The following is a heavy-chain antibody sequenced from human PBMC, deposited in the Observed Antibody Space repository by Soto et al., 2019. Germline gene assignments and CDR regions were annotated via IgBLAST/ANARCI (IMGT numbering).Heavy chain of an antibody. CDR3: ARPGVAGNLREHDFDY. D-gene: IGHD6-19*01. J-gene: IGHJ4*02. V-gene: IGHV3-33*01. Sequence: GGSLRLSCAASGFTFSSYGMHRVRQVPGKGLEWVAVIWYDGINKYYADSVKGRFTISRENSKNTLYLQMNSLRAEDTAVYYCARPGVAGNLREHDFDYWGPGSLITVCS. CDR1: GFTFSSYG. CDR2: IWYDGINK.